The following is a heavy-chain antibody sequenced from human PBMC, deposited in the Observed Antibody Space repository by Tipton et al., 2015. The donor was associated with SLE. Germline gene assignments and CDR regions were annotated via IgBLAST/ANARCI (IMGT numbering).Heavy chain of an antibody. J-gene: IGHJ6*03. Sequence: SLRPSCAVSGFAVSGNYMSWVRQAPGKGLEWVAVVSYDGSYKYYADSVKGRFTISRDSSKNTLYLQMNSLRVEDTAVYYCARDFLDLGYYYMDVWGKGTPVTVSS. CDR1: GFAVSGNY. CDR3: ARDFLDLGYYYMDV. D-gene: IGHD3/OR15-3a*01. V-gene: IGHV3-30*03. CDR2: VSYDGSYK.